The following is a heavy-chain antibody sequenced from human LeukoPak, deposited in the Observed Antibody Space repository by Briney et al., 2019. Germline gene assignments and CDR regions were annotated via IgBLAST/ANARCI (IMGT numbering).Heavy chain of an antibody. CDR1: GGSISSYY. D-gene: IGHD4-17*01. CDR3: ARDSGANGDYSPGRFDP. V-gene: IGHV4-59*01. J-gene: IGHJ5*02. CDR2: IYYSGST. Sequence: KASETLSLTCTVSGGSISSYYWSWIRQPPGKGLEWIGYIYYSGSTNYNPSLKSRVTISVDTSKNQFSLKLSSVTAADTAVYYCARDSGANGDYSPGRFDPWGQGTLVTVSS.